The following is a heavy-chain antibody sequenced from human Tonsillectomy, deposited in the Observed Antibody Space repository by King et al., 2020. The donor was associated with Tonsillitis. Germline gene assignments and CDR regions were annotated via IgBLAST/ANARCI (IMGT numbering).Heavy chain of an antibody. CDR2: IYYSGNA. J-gene: IGHJ6*03. Sequence: VQLQESGPGLVKPSQTLSLTCTVSGGSLISAGHYWSWIRQHPGKGLEWIGNIYYSGNAFYNPSLESRVSISVDTSENQFSLKLSSVTAADTAIYFCARGSVVAVPTPAPSYYYMDVWGKGTTVTVSS. D-gene: IGHD2-2*01. CDR1: GGSLISAGHY. CDR3: ARGSVVAVPTPAPSYYYMDV. V-gene: IGHV4-31*03.